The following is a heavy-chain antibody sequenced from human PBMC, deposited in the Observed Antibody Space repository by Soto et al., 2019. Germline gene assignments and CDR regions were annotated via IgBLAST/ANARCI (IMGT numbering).Heavy chain of an antibody. CDR3: ARSVSFITPRPDY. D-gene: IGHD6-6*01. Sequence: ASVKVSCKASGYTFTDYYLHWVRQAPGQGLECMGWINPNNGDTNYAQKFQGRVTMTRDTSISTAYMEVSRLRSDDTAVYYCARSVSFITPRPDYWGQGTLVTVSS. CDR2: INPNNGDT. CDR1: GYTFTDYY. J-gene: IGHJ4*02. V-gene: IGHV1-2*02.